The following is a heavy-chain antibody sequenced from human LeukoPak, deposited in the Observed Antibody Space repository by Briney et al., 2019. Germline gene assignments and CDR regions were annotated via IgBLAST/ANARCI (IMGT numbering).Heavy chain of an antibody. J-gene: IGHJ4*02. CDR1: GGSIRSGGYS. CDR3: ARGSGSSGYPSDY. Sequence: SETLSLTCVVSGGSIRSGGYSWSWIRQPPGKGLEWIGYIFYSGSTYYNPSLKSRVTISVDTSKNQFSLKLSSVTAADTAVYYCARGSGSSGYPSDYWGQGTLVTVSS. CDR2: IFYSGST. D-gene: IGHD3-22*01. V-gene: IGHV4-30-4*07.